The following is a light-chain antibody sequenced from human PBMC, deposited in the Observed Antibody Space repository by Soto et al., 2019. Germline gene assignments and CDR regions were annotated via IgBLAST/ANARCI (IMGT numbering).Light chain of an antibody. CDR3: QRYNDNST. CDR1: QSVSRW. J-gene: IGKJ1*01. Sequence: QNPSPISESIGDRVTITCRASQSVSRWLAWYQQKPGKAPKLLIYKASTLESGVPSRFSGSGSGTEFTLAISSLQPDDSATYYCQRYNDNSTFGQGNKLDIK. CDR2: KAS. V-gene: IGKV1-5*03.